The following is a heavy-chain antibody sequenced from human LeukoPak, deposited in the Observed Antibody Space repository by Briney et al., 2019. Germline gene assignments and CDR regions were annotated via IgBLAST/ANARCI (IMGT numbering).Heavy chain of an antibody. Sequence: GGSLRLSCAASGFNFSSYWMSWVRQAPGKGLEWVANIKPDGGEESYVDSVRGRFTIPRDNAKNSLFLQMNSLRGGDTAVYSCVRGAGGGDYWGQGTLVTVSS. J-gene: IGHJ4*02. D-gene: IGHD6-19*01. CDR1: GFNFSSYW. V-gene: IGHV3-7*04. CDR3: VRGAGGGDY. CDR2: IKPDGGEE.